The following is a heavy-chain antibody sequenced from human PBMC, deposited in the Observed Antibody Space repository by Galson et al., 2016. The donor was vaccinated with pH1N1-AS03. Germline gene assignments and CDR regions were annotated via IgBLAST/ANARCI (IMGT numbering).Heavy chain of an antibody. CDR2: ITSDGSST. Sequence: SLRLSCAASGFIFSSDWMHWVRQVPGKGLVWVSRITSDGSSTSYADAVKGRFTTSRDNAKNTLYLQMNSLRAEDTAVYHCARAMYTSGWYGMDVWGQGTTVTVSS. D-gene: IGHD6-19*01. CDR1: GFIFSSDW. J-gene: IGHJ6*02. CDR3: ARAMYTSGWYGMDV. V-gene: IGHV3-74*01.